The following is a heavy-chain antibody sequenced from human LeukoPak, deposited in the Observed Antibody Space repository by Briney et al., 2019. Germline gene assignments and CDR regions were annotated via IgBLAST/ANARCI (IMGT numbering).Heavy chain of an antibody. CDR2: VDTTSDYI. CDR1: GFTFSSYT. Sequence: GGSLRLSCAASGFTFSSYTMNWVRQAPGKGLEWVSSVDTTSDYIYYADSVKGRFTISRDNAKNSLYLQMNSLRAEDTALYYCARDSVALEPTRRNSFDPWGQGTLVTVPS. J-gene: IGHJ5*02. CDR3: ARDSVALEPTRRNSFDP. V-gene: IGHV3-21*01. D-gene: IGHD1-26*01.